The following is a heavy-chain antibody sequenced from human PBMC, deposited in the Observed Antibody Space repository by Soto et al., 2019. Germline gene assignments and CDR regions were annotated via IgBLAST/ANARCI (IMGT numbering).Heavy chain of an antibody. CDR1: CYSVSSNSAA. CDR3: VIGVPGSVRGVIWQRTFDY. Sequence: SRTLSLTCAISCYSVSSNSAAWNCISLSPSRGLEWLGRTFYRSKWYNEYAVSVRSRITINPDTSKNQFSLQLNSVTPDDTAVYYCVIGVPGSVRGVIWQRTFDYWGQGTLVTVSS. V-gene: IGHV6-1*01. J-gene: IGHJ4*02. D-gene: IGHD3-10*02. CDR2: TFYRSKWYN.